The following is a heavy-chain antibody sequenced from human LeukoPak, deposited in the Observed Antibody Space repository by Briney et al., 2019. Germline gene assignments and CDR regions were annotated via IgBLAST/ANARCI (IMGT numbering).Heavy chain of an antibody. Sequence: SETLSLTCAVYGWTFSGYYWSWIRQPPGKGLEWIGEINHSGSTNYNTSLKRGVTILVSKSKNQSVLKQSSVAGADTAVFYCSGGDRGVVVAARYAFDIWGQGTMVTVSS. CDR2: INHSGST. CDR3: SGGDRGVVVAARYAFDI. CDR1: GWTFSGYY. J-gene: IGHJ3*02. V-gene: IGHV4-34*01. D-gene: IGHD2-15*01.